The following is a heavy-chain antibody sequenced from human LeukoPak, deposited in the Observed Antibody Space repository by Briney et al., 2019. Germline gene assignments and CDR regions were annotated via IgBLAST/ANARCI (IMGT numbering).Heavy chain of an antibody. CDR2: IYYSGST. D-gene: IGHD7-27*01. V-gene: IGHV4-30-4*08. CDR3: ARGAVYDGWGSYYFDY. Sequence: PSQTLSLTCTVSGGSISSGDYYWSWIRQPPGKGLEWIGYIYYSGSTYYNPSLKSRVTISVATSKNQFSLKLSSVTAADTAVYYCARGAVYDGWGSYYFDYWGQGTLVTVSS. CDR1: GGSISSGDYY. J-gene: IGHJ4*02.